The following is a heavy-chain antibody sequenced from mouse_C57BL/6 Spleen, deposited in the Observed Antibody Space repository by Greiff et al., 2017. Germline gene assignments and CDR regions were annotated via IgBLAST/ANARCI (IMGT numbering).Heavy chain of an antibody. V-gene: IGHV1-55*01. CDR1: GYTFTSYW. CDR2: IYPGSGST. D-gene: IGHD1-1*01. CDR3: ARSCGSNYDAMDY. Sequence: QVQLQQPGAELVKPGASVKMSCKASGYTFTSYWITWVKQRPGQGLEWIGDIYPGSGSTNYNEKFKSKATLTVDTSSSTAYMQLSSLTAEDSAVYYCARSCGSNYDAMDYWGQGTSVTVSS. J-gene: IGHJ4*01.